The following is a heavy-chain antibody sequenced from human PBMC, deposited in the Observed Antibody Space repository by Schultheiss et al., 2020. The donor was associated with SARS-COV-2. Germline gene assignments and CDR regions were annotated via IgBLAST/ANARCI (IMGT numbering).Heavy chain of an antibody. V-gene: IGHV3-74*01. D-gene: IGHD5-24*01. CDR2: INYDGSET. CDR3: ARDPDGYLVYHHGMDV. J-gene: IGHJ6*02. CDR1: GFSFTSHW. Sequence: GGSLRLSCAASGFSFTSHWMHWVRQPPGEGPVWVARINYDGSETGYADSVMDRFTISRDNSNNTLYLQMNSLRPEDTAVYYCARDPDGYLVYHHGMDVWGQGTTVTVSS.